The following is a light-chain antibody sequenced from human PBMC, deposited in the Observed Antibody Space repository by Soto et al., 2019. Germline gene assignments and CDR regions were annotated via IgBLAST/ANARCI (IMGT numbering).Light chain of an antibody. J-gene: IGKJ2*01. Sequence: DIQMTQSPSSLSAIVGDRVTITCRASQSISTFLNWYQQKPGKAPMLLIYSASSLQSGVPSRFSGSGSGTDFTLNISSLHPDDFATYYCQQSYTTPRTFGQGTKLEIK. V-gene: IGKV1-39*01. CDR1: QSISTF. CDR3: QQSYTTPRT. CDR2: SAS.